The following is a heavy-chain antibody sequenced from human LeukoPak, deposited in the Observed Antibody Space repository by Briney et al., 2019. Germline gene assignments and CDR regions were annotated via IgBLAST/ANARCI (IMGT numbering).Heavy chain of an antibody. CDR1: GFTFSDYY. CDR3: AREGDYGDYYFDY. J-gene: IGHJ4*02. Sequence: GGSLRLSCAASGFTFSDYYMSWIRQAPGKGLERVSYISSSGSTIYYADSVKGRFTISRDNAKNSLYLQMNSLRAEDTAVYYCAREGDYGDYYFDYWGQGTLVTVSS. D-gene: IGHD4-17*01. V-gene: IGHV3-11*01. CDR2: ISSSGSTI.